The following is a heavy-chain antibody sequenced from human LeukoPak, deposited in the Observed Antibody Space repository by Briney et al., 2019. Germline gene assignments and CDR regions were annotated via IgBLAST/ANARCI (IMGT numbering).Heavy chain of an antibody. CDR3: ARGPARYYYDSSGYYPHDAFDI. J-gene: IGHJ3*02. D-gene: IGHD3-22*01. Sequence: ASVKVSCKASGYTFTSYDINRVRQATGQGLEWMGWMNTNSGNTGYAQKFQGRVTMTRNTSISTAYMELSSLRSEDTAVYYCARGPARYYYDSSGYYPHDAFDIWGQGTMVTVSS. V-gene: IGHV1-8*01. CDR1: GYTFTSYD. CDR2: MNTNSGNT.